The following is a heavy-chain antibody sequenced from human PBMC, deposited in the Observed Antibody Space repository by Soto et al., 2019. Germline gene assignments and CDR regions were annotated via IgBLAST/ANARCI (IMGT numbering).Heavy chain of an antibody. V-gene: IGHV4-30-4*01. CDR1: GGSISSGDYY. CDR3: VRYIAHCHYYESSGVLA. CDR2: IYYSGST. Sequence: SETLSLTCTVSGGSISSGDYYWSWIRQPPGKGLEWIGYIYYSGSTYYNPSLKSRVTISVDTSKNQFSLKLSSVTAADTAVYYCVRYIAHCHYYESSGVLAWGQGTVVTVS. D-gene: IGHD3-22*01. J-gene: IGHJ4*02.